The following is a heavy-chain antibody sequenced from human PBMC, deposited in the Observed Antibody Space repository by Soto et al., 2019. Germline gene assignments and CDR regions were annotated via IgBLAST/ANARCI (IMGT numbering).Heavy chain of an antibody. D-gene: IGHD3-3*01. CDR1: GGSISSGGYY. CDR3: ARGILEWLFSDV. Sequence: PSETLSLTSTVSGGSISSGGYYWSWIRQHPGKGLEWIGYIYYSGSTYYNPSLKSRVTISVDTSKNQFSLKLSSVTAADTAVYYCARGILEWLFSDVWGQGTTVTVSS. V-gene: IGHV4-31*03. CDR2: IYYSGST. J-gene: IGHJ6*02.